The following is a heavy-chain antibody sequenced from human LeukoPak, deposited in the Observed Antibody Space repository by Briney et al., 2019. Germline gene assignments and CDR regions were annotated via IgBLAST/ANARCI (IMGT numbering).Heavy chain of an antibody. D-gene: IGHD3-22*01. CDR3: ARGTGKYYYDSSATTEGAFDI. J-gene: IGHJ3*02. CDR2: INPSGGST. V-gene: IGHV1-46*01. Sequence: ASVKVSCKVSGYTLTELSMHWVRQAPGQGLEWMGIINPSGGSTSYAQKFQGRVTMTRDTSTSTVYMELSSLRSEDTAVYYCARGTGKYYYDSSATTEGAFDIWGQGTMVTVSS. CDR1: GYTLTELS.